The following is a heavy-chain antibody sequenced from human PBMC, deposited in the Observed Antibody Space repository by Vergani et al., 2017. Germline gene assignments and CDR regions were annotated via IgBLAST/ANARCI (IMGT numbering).Heavy chain of an antibody. D-gene: IGHD2-2*02. CDR3: ARRNCSSTSCHRPHYYYYMDV. J-gene: IGHJ6*03. Sequence: QVQLQESGPGLVKPSQTLSLTCTVSGGSISSGGYYWSWIRQHPGKGLEWIGYIYYSGSTYYNPSLKSLVTISVDTSKNQFSLKLSSVTAADTAVYYCARRNCSSTSCHRPHYYYYMDVWGKGTTVTVSS. CDR2: IYYSGST. CDR1: GGSISSGGYY. V-gene: IGHV4-31*01.